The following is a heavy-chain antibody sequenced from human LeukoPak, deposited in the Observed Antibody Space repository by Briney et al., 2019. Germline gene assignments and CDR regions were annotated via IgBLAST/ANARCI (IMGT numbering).Heavy chain of an antibody. J-gene: IGHJ4*02. Sequence: GGSLRLSCAASGFTFSSYEMNWVRQAPGKGLEWVSFISSSGGTIYYADSVKGRFTISRDNAKSSLYLQMNSLGAEDTAVYYCARDFERRGSSRVDYWGQGTLVTV. CDR2: ISSSGGTI. CDR3: ARDFERRGSSRVDY. D-gene: IGHD6-6*01. V-gene: IGHV3-48*03. CDR1: GFTFSSYE.